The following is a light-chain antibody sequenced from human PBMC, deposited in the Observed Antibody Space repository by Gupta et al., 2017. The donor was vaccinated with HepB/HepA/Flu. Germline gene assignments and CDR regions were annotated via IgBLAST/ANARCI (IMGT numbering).Light chain of an antibody. CDR3: SSYTSSSTRV. Sequence: QSALTQPASVFGSPGQSINISCSGTGSDVVGYNYVSWYQQHPGKAPKLMIYDVSNRPSGVSNRFSGSKSGNAASLTISGLQAEDEADYYCSSYTSSSTRVFGGGTKLTVL. J-gene: IGLJ2*01. CDR2: DVS. CDR1: GSDVVGYNY. V-gene: IGLV2-14*03.